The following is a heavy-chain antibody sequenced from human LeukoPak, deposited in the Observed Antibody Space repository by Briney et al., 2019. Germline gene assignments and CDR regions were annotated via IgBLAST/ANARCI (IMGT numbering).Heavy chain of an antibody. D-gene: IGHD6-13*01. Sequence: GGSLRLSCAASGFTFSSYEMNWDRQAPGKGLEWVSYISSSSSYTNYADSVKGRFTISRDNDKNSLYLQMNSLRAEDTAVYYCAREVAAAGTGAFDIWGQGTMVTVSS. V-gene: IGHV3-21*05. CDR2: ISSSSSYT. CDR1: GFTFSSYE. CDR3: AREVAAAGTGAFDI. J-gene: IGHJ3*02.